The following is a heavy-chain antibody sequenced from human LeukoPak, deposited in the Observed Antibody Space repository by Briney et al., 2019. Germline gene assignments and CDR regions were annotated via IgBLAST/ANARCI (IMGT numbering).Heavy chain of an antibody. J-gene: IGHJ5*02. CDR2: ISYDGSNK. Sequence: GRSLRPSCAASGFTFSSYGMHWVRQAPGKGLEWVAVISYDGSNKYYADSVKGRFTISRDNSKNTLYLQMNSLRAVDTAVYYCAKGTLFRLNWFDPWGQGTLVTVSS. V-gene: IGHV3-30*18. CDR3: AKGTLFRLNWFDP. D-gene: IGHD2-15*01. CDR1: GFTFSSYG.